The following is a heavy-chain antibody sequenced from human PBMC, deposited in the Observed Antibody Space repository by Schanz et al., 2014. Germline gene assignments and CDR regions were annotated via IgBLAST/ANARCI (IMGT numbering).Heavy chain of an antibody. CDR2: IWSDGSGK. D-gene: IGHD3-9*01. CDR1: GFIFSNYG. Sequence: QVQLVESGGGLVQPGGSLRLSCAASGFIFSNYGMHWVRQAPGKGLEWVAVIWSDGSGKYYADSVKGRFTISRDSPKNTLYLQMSSLRAEDSALYCCARDSGPYYDKSMDVWGQGTTVAVSS. CDR3: ARDSGPYYDKSMDV. J-gene: IGHJ6*02. V-gene: IGHV3-33*01.